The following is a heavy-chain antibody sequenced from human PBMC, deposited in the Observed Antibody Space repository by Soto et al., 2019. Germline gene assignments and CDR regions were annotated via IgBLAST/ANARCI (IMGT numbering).Heavy chain of an antibody. D-gene: IGHD6-6*01. CDR1: GGSISSYY. CDR2: IYTSGST. V-gene: IGHV4-4*07. CDR3: ARDRGSSSSHYFDY. Sequence: SETLSLTCTVSGGSISSYYWSWIRQPAGKGLEWIGRIYTSGSTNYNPSLKSRVTVSVDTSKNQFSLKLSSVTAADTAVYYCARDRGSSSSHYFDYWGQGTLVTVSS. J-gene: IGHJ4*02.